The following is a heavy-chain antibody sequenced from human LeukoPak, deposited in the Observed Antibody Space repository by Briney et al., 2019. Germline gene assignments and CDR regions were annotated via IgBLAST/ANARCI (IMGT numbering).Heavy chain of an antibody. CDR3: ARDPGDYYYYYMDV. J-gene: IGHJ6*03. Sequence: GGSLRLSCAASGFTFSRFSMHWVRQAPGKGLEWITYISTSGGTTYYADSVKGRFTISRDNAKNSLYLQMNSLRAEDTAVFYCARDPGDYYYYYMDVWGKGTTVTVSS. CDR1: GFTFSRFS. CDR2: ISTSGGTT. V-gene: IGHV3-48*01. D-gene: IGHD2-21*01.